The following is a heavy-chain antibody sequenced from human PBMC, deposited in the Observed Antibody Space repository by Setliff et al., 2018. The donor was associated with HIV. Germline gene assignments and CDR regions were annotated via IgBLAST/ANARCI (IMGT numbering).Heavy chain of an antibody. CDR1: GDPINSHY. J-gene: IGHJ4*02. D-gene: IGHD2-21*02. V-gene: IGHV4-39*07. CDR2: IHYGGFF. Sequence: SETLSLTCTVSGDPINSHYWGWIRRPPGKGLEWIGNIHYGGFFWYSPSLKSRVTISVDTSKNQFSLRLNSVTAADTAVYYCARQGNIVVVTSFDYWGQGTLVTVSS. CDR3: ARQGNIVVVTSFDY.